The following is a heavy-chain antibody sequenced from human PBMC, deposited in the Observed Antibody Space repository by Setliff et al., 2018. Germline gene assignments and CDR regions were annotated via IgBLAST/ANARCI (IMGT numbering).Heavy chain of an antibody. CDR2: MNPNSGNT. Sequence: ASVKVSCKASGYTFTSYDINWVRQATGQGLEWMAWMNPNSGNTGYAQKFQGRVTMTTDTSTNTAYMEVRSLGSDDTAMYYCARAVGYCSGGSCYKGDDYWGQGTLVTVSS. CDR1: GYTFTSYD. J-gene: IGHJ4*02. V-gene: IGHV1-8*02. CDR3: ARAVGYCSGGSCYKGDDY. D-gene: IGHD2-15*01.